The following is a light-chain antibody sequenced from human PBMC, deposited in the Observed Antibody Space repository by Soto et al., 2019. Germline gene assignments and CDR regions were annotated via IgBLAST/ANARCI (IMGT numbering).Light chain of an antibody. Sequence: QSALTQPASVSGSPGQSITISCTGTSSDVGSYNYVSWYQQYPGKAPKLMIYDVSNRPSGVSYRFSGSKSGNTASLTISGLQAEDEADYYSSSYTTSSTQVVFGGGTK. CDR2: DVS. J-gene: IGLJ2*01. CDR1: SSDVGSYNY. V-gene: IGLV2-14*01. CDR3: SSYTTSSTQVV.